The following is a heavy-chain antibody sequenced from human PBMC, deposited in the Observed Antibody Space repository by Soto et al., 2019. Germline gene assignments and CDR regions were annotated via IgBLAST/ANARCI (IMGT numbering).Heavy chain of an antibody. J-gene: IGHJ1*01. Sequence: QVQLVQSGAEVKKPGASVKVSSKASGYTFTSYYIHWVRQAPGQGPEWMGRLNPSGGSTSYAQKFQARDTMTRDTSTSTVYKELRSLRSEATAMYYFSNRVRAITSAEYFQNWGQGNLVTVSS. V-gene: IGHV1-46*03. D-gene: IGHD1-26*01. CDR3: SNRVRAITSAEYFQN. CDR2: LNPSGGST. CDR1: GYTFTSYY.